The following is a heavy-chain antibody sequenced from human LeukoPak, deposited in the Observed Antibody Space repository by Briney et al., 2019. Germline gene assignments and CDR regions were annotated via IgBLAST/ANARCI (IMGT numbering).Heavy chain of an antibody. J-gene: IGHJ4*02. CDR1: GFTFSSYA. CDR2: ISGSGGST. V-gene: IGHV3-23*01. CDR3: AKDRSCSSTSCYGDY. D-gene: IGHD2-2*01. Sequence: GGSLRLSCAASGFTFSSYAMSWVRQAPGKGLEWVSAISGSGGSTYYADSVKGRFTISRDNPKNTLYLQMNSLRAEDTAVYYCAKDRSCSSTSCYGDYWGQGTLVTVSS.